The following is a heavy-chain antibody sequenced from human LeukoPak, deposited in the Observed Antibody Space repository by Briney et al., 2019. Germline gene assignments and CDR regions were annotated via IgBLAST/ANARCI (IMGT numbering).Heavy chain of an antibody. D-gene: IGHD1/OR15-1a*01. CDR3: ARVDPRLPEQPFDY. V-gene: IGHV3-30-3*01. J-gene: IGHJ4*02. CDR2: ISYDGSNK. CDR1: GFTFSSYA. Sequence: AGGSLRLSCAASGFTFSSYAMHWVRQAPGKGLEWVAVISYDGSNKNYADSVKGRFTISRDNSKNTLYLQMNSLRAEDTAVYYCARVDPRLPEQPFDYWGQGTLVTVSS.